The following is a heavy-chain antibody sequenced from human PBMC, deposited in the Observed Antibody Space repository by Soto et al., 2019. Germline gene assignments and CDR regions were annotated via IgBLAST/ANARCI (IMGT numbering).Heavy chain of an antibody. CDR3: ARRKGIAAAGTFDY. D-gene: IGHD6-13*01. J-gene: IGHJ4*02. Sequence: SETLSLTCAVSGGSISSSNWWSWVRQPPGKGLEWIGEIYHGGSTNYNPSLKSRVTISVDKSKNQFSLKLSSVTAADTAVYYCARRKGIAAAGTFDYWGQGTLVTVSS. CDR2: IYHGGST. V-gene: IGHV4-4*02. CDR1: GGSISSSNW.